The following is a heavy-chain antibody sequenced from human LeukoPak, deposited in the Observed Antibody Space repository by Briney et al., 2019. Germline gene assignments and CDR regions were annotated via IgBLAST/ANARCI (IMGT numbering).Heavy chain of an antibody. D-gene: IGHD7-27*01. CDR1: GFTVSSNY. CDR2: IYSGDST. J-gene: IGHJ4*02. CDR3: ARDPRIRLGIDDDY. V-gene: IGHV3-66*02. Sequence: PGGSPRLSCAASGFTVSSNYMSWVRQAPGKGLEWVSIIYSGDSTYYADSVKGRFTISRDNSKNTVYLQMNSLRVEDTAVYYCARDPRIRLGIDDDYWGQGTLVTVSS.